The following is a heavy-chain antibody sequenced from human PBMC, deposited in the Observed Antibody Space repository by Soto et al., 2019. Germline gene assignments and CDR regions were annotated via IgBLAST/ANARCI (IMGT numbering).Heavy chain of an antibody. CDR3: ARHIAARPRDYYGMDV. V-gene: IGHV5-10-1*01. D-gene: IGHD6-6*01. CDR1: GYSFTSYW. Sequence: GESLKIYCKGSGYSFTSYWISWVRQIPEKGLERMGRIGPSDSYTNYSPSFHGHATITADKTISTAYLQWSRLKASDTAMYDCARHIAARPRDYYGMDVWGQGTTVTVSS. J-gene: IGHJ6*02. CDR2: IGPSDSYT.